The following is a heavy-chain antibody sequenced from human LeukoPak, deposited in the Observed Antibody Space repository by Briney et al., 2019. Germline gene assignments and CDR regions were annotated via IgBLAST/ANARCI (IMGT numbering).Heavy chain of an antibody. CDR3: ATMVYGDRPFDY. Sequence: GGSLRLSCAASGFTFSSYWMSWVRQAPGKGREWVANIKQDRSEKYYVDSVKDRFTISRDNAKNTLYLQMNSLRAEDTAVYYCATMVYGDRPFDYWGQGTLVTVSS. CDR2: IKQDRSEK. J-gene: IGHJ4*02. D-gene: IGHD4-17*01. V-gene: IGHV3-7*03. CDR1: GFTFSSYW.